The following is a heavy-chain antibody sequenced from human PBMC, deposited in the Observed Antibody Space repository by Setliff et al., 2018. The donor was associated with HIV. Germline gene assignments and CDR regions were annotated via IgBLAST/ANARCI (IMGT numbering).Heavy chain of an antibody. CDR2: INTNTGSP. D-gene: IGHD3-22*01. CDR3: ARDGYYYDSSGHLAYYFDY. Sequence: ASVKVSCKASGYTFTNYGVSWVRQAPGQGLEWLGWINTNTGSPTYAQGFSGRFVFSLDTSVDTAHLHISSLKAEDTASYYCARDGYYYDSSGHLAYYFDYWGQGTLVTVSS. J-gene: IGHJ4*02. CDR1: GYTFTNYG. V-gene: IGHV7-4-1*02.